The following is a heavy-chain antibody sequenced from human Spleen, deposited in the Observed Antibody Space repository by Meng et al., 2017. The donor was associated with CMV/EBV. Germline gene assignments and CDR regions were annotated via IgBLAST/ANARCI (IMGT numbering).Heavy chain of an antibody. J-gene: IGHJ5*01. CDR2: FPPIVEIP. V-gene: IGHV1-69*02. Sequence: FSDYPISWVHQAPDKGLEWMGRFPPIVEIPRYPQIFQDRLTIPADKFSSTVYMELSGLKSDDTAVYYCATSQCSNANCRDAYNWFDSWGQGTLVTVSS. CDR3: ATSQCSNANCRDAYNWFDS. CDR1: FSDYP. D-gene: IGHD2-2*01.